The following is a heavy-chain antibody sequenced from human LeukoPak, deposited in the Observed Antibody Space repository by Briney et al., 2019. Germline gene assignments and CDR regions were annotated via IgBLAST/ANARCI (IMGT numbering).Heavy chain of an antibody. Sequence: SETLSLTCAVSGHSITSGYYWGWIRQPPGKGLEWIGSLYHSGSTYYNPSLRSRVTISVDTSKNHFSLKLSSVTAADTAVYYCARINVDYGDYAVAYWGQGTLVTVSS. CDR3: ARINVDYGDYAVAY. CDR2: LYHSGST. J-gene: IGHJ4*02. CDR1: GHSITSGYY. D-gene: IGHD4-17*01. V-gene: IGHV4-38-2*01.